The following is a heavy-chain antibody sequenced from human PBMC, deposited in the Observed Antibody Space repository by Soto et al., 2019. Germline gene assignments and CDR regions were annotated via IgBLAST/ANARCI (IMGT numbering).Heavy chain of an antibody. CDR3: ASGIQLWLRRINNGYSG. V-gene: IGHV1-69*12. J-gene: IGHJ4*02. CDR2: IIPMFGTA. D-gene: IGHD5-18*01. CDR1: GGTFSTYA. Sequence: QVQLVQSGAEVNKPESSVKVSCKAPGGTFSTYAISWVRQAPGQGLKWMGGIIPMFGTANYAQRFQDRVTITADESTNTVYMELSSLRSEDTAVYFCASGIQLWLRRINNGYSGWGQGTLVTVSS.